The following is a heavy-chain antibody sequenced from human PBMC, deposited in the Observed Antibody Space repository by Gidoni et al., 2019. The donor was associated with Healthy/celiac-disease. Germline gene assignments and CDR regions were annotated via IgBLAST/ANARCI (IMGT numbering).Heavy chain of an antibody. CDR1: GFTFGDYA. V-gene: IGHV3-49*03. Sequence: EVQLVESGGGLAQPGRSLRLSCTASGFTFGDYALSWFRQAPGQGLEWVGFIRSKAYGGTTEYAASVKGRFTITRDDSKSIAYLQMNSLKTEDTAVYYCTRDLRRGDIVVVVATYWGQGTLVTVSS. CDR2: IRSKAYGGTT. CDR3: TRDLRRGDIVVVVATY. J-gene: IGHJ4*02. D-gene: IGHD2-15*01.